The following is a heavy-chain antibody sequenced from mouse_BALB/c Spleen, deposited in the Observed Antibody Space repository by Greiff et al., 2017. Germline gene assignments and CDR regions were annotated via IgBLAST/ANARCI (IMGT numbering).Heavy chain of an antibody. CDR1: GFTFSSYY. J-gene: IGHJ2*01. D-gene: IGHD2-3*01. Sequence: EVKLVESGGGLVKLGGSLKLSCAASGFTFSSYYMSWVRQTPEKRLELVAAINSNGGSTYYPDTVKGRFTISRDNAKNTLYLQMSSLKSEDTALYYCARHGIYDGYYYYFDYWGQGTTLTVSS. V-gene: IGHV5-6-2*01. CDR2: INSNGGST. CDR3: ARHGIYDGYYYYFDY.